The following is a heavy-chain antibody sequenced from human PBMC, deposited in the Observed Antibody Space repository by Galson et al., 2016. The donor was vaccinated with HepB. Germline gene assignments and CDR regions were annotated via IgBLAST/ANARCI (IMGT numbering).Heavy chain of an antibody. J-gene: IGHJ4*02. D-gene: IGHD3-22*01. Sequence: SLRLSCAASGFTFSIYGMHWIRQAPGKGLEWVATTSSDESVKHYADPVQGRFTISKDNSKNALHLQMNSLRAEDTAMYFCARHFSGSYLGQGTLVTVSS. CDR3: ARHFSGSY. CDR2: TSSDESVK. CDR1: GFTFSIYG. V-gene: IGHV3-30*03.